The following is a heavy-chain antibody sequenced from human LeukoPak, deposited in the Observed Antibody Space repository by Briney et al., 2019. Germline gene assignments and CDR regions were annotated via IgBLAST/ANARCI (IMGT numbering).Heavy chain of an antibody. Sequence: GASVKVSCKASGYSFTSYGISWVRQAPGQGLEWMGRIGAYNGNTNYAQKVQDRVTMTTDTSTSTAYMELRSLRSDDTAVYYCARGRGSGSRWEAFDIWGQGTMVTVSS. V-gene: IGHV1-18*04. CDR2: IGAYNGNT. J-gene: IGHJ3*02. D-gene: IGHD3-22*01. CDR1: GYSFTSYG. CDR3: ARGRGSGSRWEAFDI.